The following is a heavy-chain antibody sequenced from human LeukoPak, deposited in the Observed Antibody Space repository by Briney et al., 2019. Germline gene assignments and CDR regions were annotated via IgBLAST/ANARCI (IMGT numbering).Heavy chain of an antibody. J-gene: IGHJ3*02. CDR1: GYTFTDYY. Sequence: ASVKVSCKASGYTFTDYYIHWVRQAPGQGLEWMGWINPNSGGTNYAQKLQGRVTKTRDTSTSTAYMELSGLRSDDTAVYFCARVHTSGWYDAFDIWGQGTTVTVSS. CDR3: ARVHTSGWYDAFDI. V-gene: IGHV1-2*02. D-gene: IGHD6-19*01. CDR2: INPNSGGT.